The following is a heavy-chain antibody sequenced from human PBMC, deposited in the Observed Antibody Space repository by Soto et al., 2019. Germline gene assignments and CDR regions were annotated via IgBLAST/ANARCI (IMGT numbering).Heavy chain of an antibody. CDR2: TYYRSKWYN. CDR3: AREDNGSGSYYKGDAFDI. D-gene: IGHD3-10*01. CDR1: GYSVCRNSAA. V-gene: IGHV6-1*01. J-gene: IGHJ3*02. Sequence: SQTLSLTYAISGYSVCRNSAAWNWIRQSPSRGLEWLGRTYYRSKWYNDYAVSVKSRITINPDTSKNQLSLQLNSVTPEDTAVYYCAREDNGSGSYYKGDAFDIWGQGTMVTVSS.